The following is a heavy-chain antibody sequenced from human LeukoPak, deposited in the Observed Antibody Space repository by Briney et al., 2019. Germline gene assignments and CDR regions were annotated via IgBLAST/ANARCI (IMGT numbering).Heavy chain of an antibody. Sequence: HPGGSLRLSCAASGFTFSSCAMSWVRQAPGKGLEWVSAISGSGGSTYYADSVKGQFTISRDNSKNTLYLQMNSLRAEDTAVYYCASLSGWVDYWGQGTLVTVSS. CDR3: ASLSGWVDY. CDR1: GFTFSSCA. CDR2: ISGSGGST. D-gene: IGHD6-19*01. J-gene: IGHJ4*02. V-gene: IGHV3-23*01.